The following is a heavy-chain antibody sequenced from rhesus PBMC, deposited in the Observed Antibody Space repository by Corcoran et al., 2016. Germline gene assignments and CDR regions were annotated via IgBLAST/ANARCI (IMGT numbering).Heavy chain of an antibody. V-gene: IGHV4-106*01. CDR1: GGSISDDYY. Sequence: QVQLQESGPGLVKPSETLSLTCAVSGGSISDDYYWSWIRQPPGKGLEWLGYIYGSGGGTNYNPSLKNRVTISIDTSKNQFSLKLSSVTAADTAVYYCARDLGATNWNDVEYGLDSWGQGVVVTVSS. D-gene: IGHD1-7*02. CDR2: IYGSGGGT. CDR3: ARDLGATNWNDVEYGLDS. J-gene: IGHJ6*01.